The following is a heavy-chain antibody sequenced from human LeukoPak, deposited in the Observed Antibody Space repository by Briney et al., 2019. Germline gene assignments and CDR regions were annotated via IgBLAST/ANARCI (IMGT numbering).Heavy chain of an antibody. V-gene: IGHV3-23*01. CDR1: GFTFSSYA. D-gene: IGHD3-10*01. Sequence: GGSLRLSCAASGFTFSSYAMTWVRRAPGKGLEWVSAISAGGATTYYADSVKGRFTFSRDNSKNTLYLQMNSLRAEDTAVYYCAKEFRYYFDYWGQGTLVTVSS. J-gene: IGHJ4*02. CDR3: AKEFRYYFDY. CDR2: ISAGGATT.